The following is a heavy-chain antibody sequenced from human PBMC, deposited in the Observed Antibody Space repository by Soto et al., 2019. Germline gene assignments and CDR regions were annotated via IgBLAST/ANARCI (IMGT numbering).Heavy chain of an antibody. V-gene: IGHV4-39*01. CDR2: MYYDGIT. Sequence: ELLPVTCTVSEGSSVNHVCYWGCIRNPPGKGLEWIGSMYYDGITYYNPSLKSRVTISVDTSKNQFSLEVNSVTAADTAVYYCAKPSPNTVYHDRRGWYFDLRGRGTLVTVSS. D-gene: IGHD3-22*01. CDR3: AKPSPNTVYHDRRGWYFDL. J-gene: IGHJ2*01. CDR1: EGSSVNHVCY.